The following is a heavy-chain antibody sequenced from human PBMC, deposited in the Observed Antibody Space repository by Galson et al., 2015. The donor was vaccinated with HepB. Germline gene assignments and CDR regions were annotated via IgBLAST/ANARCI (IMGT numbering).Heavy chain of an antibody. D-gene: IGHD3-3*01. CDR2: ISSSSSYI. CDR1: GFTFSSYS. Sequence: LRLSCAASGFTFSSYSMNWVRRAPGKGLEWVSSISSSSSYIYYADSVKGRFTISRDNAKNSLYLQMSSLRAEDTAVYYCARDETGKDDYDFWSGYSTGYFDYWGQGTLVTVSS. J-gene: IGHJ4*02. CDR3: ARDETGKDDYDFWSGYSTGYFDY. V-gene: IGHV3-21*01.